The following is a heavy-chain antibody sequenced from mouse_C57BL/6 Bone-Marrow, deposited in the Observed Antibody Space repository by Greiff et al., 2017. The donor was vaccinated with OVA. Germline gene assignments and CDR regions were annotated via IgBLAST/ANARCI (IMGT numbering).Heavy chain of an antibody. CDR3: ARREGSNWGFDY. J-gene: IGHJ2*01. Sequence: EVMLVESGGGLVKPGGSLKLSCAASGFTFSSYTMSWVRQTPEKRLEWVATISGGGGNTYYPDSVKGRFTISRDNAKNTLYLQRSSLRSEDTALYYWARREGSNWGFDYWGQGTTLTVSS. CDR1: GFTFSSYT. V-gene: IGHV5-9*01. CDR2: ISGGGGNT. D-gene: IGHD4-1*01.